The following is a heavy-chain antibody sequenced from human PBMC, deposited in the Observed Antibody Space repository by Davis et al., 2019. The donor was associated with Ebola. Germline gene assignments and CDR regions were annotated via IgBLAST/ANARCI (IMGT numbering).Heavy chain of an antibody. CDR1: GYSFTSYW. V-gene: IGHV5-10-1*01. CDR3: ARLGASDYYFDY. Sequence: KVSCKGSGYSFTSYWISWVRQMPGKGLEWMGRIDPSDSYTNYSPSFQGHVTISADKSISTAYLQWSSLKASDTAMYYCARLGASDYYFDYWGQGTLVTVSS. D-gene: IGHD1-26*01. J-gene: IGHJ4*02. CDR2: IDPSDSYT.